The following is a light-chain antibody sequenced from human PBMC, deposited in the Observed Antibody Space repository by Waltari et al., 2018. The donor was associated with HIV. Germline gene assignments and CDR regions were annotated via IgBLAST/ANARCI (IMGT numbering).Light chain of an antibody. V-gene: IGLV1-51*01. J-gene: IGLJ2*01. Sequence: QSVLTQPPSVSAAPGQKVTISCSGSSSNIGNNYVSWYQQLQGTAPKLLIYDNNRRPSGIPDRFSGSKSGTSATLSITGLKTGDEADYYCGTWDSSLSVVVFGGGTKLTVL. CDR1: SSNIGNNY. CDR2: DNN. CDR3: GTWDSSLSVVV.